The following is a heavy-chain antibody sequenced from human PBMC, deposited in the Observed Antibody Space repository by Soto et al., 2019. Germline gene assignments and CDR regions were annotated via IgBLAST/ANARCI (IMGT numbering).Heavy chain of an antibody. J-gene: IGHJ4*02. V-gene: IGHV1-8*01. CDR2: MNPNSGNT. CDR3: ARSAARPDPPLDY. D-gene: IGHD6-6*01. Sequence: QVQLVQSGAEVQKPGASVKVSCKASGYTFPSYDINWVRQATGQGLEWMGWMNPNSGNTGYAQKFQGRVTMTRNTSISTAYMELSSLRSEDTAVYYCARSAARPDPPLDYWGQGTLVTVSS. CDR1: GYTFPSYD.